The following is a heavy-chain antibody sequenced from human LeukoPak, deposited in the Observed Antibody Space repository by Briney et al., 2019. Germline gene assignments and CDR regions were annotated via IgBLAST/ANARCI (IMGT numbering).Heavy chain of an antibody. CDR1: GYSFTSYW. J-gene: IGHJ5*02. Sequence: GESLKISCKGSGYSFTSYWIGWVRQMPGKGLEWMGTIYPGDSDTRYSPSFQGQVTVSADKSISTAYLQWSSLKASDTAMYYCASGGSSPLNWFDPWGQGTLVTVSS. CDR3: ASGGSSPLNWFDP. D-gene: IGHD6-6*01. V-gene: IGHV5-51*01. CDR2: IYPGDSDT.